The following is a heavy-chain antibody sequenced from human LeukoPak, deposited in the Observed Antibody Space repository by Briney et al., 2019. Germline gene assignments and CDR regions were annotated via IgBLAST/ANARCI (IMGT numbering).Heavy chain of an antibody. CDR2: ISYGNT. D-gene: IGHD5-18*01. J-gene: IGHJ5*02. CDR3: VRDKAHSYGRYFAP. V-gene: IGHV4-59*01. CDR1: GGSISTYY. Sequence: SETLSLTCGVSGGSISTYYWNWIRQTPGKGLEWIGHISYGNTDYNPSLKSRVTISVDTSKNQFSLKLTSVAAADTAVYYCVRDKAHSYGRYFAPWGQGALVTVSS.